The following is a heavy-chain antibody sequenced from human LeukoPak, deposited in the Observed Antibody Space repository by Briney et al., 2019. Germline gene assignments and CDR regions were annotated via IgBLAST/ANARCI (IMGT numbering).Heavy chain of an antibody. Sequence: ASVKVSCKASGYTFTGYYMHWVRQAPGQGLEWMGWINPNSGGTNYAQKFQGRVTMTRDTSISTAYMELSRLRSDDTAVYYCAREGRFGIAARPFDYWGQGTLVTVSS. CDR3: AREGRFGIAARPFDY. J-gene: IGHJ4*02. V-gene: IGHV1-2*02. D-gene: IGHD6-6*01. CDR1: GYTFTGYY. CDR2: INPNSGGT.